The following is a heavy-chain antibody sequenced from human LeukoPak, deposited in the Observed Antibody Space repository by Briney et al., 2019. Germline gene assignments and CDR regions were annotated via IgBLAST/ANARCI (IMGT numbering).Heavy chain of an antibody. CDR3: AKDIRRGSGTHYYYYGMDV. V-gene: IGHV3-64*02. CDR1: GFTLSSYV. Sequence: PGGSLRLSCAASGFTLSSYVMHWVRQAPGKGLEYVSAISSNGGSTSYADSVKGRFTISRDNSRDTVYLQMNSLRAEDTAIYYCAKDIRRGSGTHYYYYGMDVWGQGTAVTVSS. J-gene: IGHJ6*02. CDR2: ISSNGGST. D-gene: IGHD3-10*01.